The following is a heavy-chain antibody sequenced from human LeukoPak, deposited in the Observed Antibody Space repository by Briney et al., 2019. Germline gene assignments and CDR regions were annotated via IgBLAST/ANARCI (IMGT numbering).Heavy chain of an antibody. J-gene: IGHJ6*02. CDR1: GYTFTSYY. V-gene: IGHV1-46*01. Sequence: ASMKVSCKASGYTFTSYYMHWVRQAPGQGLEWMGIINPSGGSTSYAQKFQGRVTMTRDTSTSTVYMELSSLRSEDTAVYYCATYYYDSSGYYSRMDVWGQGTTVTVSS. CDR2: INPSGGST. D-gene: IGHD3-22*01. CDR3: ATYYYDSSGYYSRMDV.